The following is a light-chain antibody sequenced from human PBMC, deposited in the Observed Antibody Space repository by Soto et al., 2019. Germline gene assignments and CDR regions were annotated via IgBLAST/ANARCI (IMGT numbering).Light chain of an antibody. CDR3: QQRSNWPGLFT. CDR2: DAS. V-gene: IGKV3-11*01. J-gene: IGKJ3*01. CDR1: QSVSSY. Sequence: EIVLTQSPATLSLSPGERATLSCRASQSVSSYLAWYQQKPGQAPRLLIYDASNSATGIPARFSGSGSGTDFTLTISSLEPEDFAVDYCQQRSNWPGLFTFGPGTKVDIK.